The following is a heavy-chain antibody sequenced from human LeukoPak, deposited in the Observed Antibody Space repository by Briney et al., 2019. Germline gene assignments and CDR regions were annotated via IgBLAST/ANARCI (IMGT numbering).Heavy chain of an antibody. V-gene: IGHV3-48*03. CDR1: GFTFSSYE. CDR3: AELGITMIGGV. CDR2: ISSSGSTI. D-gene: IGHD3-10*02. Sequence: GGSLRLSCATSGFTFSSYEMHWVRQAPGKGLEWVSYISSSGSTIYYADSVKGRFTISRDNAKNSLYLQMNSLRAEDTAVYYCAELGITMIGGVWGKGTTVTISS. J-gene: IGHJ6*04.